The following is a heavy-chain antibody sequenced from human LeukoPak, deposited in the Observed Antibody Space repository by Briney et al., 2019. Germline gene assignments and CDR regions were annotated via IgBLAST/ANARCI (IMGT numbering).Heavy chain of an antibody. V-gene: IGHV3-23*01. CDR3: AKGVVDYYDSSGYYPSDL. Sequence: GGSLRLSCAGSGFTFNNYAMPWVRQAPGKGLKWVSGISGSGGTTYDADSVKGRFTISRDNSNNTLYLQMNSMRVEDTAVYFCAKGVVDYYDSSGYYPSDLWGQGTLVTVSS. J-gene: IGHJ5*02. CDR1: GFTFNNYA. CDR2: ISGSGGTT. D-gene: IGHD3-22*01.